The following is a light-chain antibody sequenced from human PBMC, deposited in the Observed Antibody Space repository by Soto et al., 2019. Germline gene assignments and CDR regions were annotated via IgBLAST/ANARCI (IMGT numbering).Light chain of an antibody. J-gene: IGLJ1*01. CDR1: SSDVGGYNY. Sequence: QSVLTQPASVSGSPGQSITISCTGTSSDVGGYNYVSWYQQHPGKAPKLMIYDVSNRLSGVSNRISGSKSVNKASLTISGLQAEDEADDYCSSYTSSSTLIYVFGTGTKLTVL. V-gene: IGLV2-14*01. CDR2: DVS. CDR3: SSYTSSSTLIYV.